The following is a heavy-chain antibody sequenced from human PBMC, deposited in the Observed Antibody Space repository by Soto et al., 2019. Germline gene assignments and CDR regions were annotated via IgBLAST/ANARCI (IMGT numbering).Heavy chain of an antibody. V-gene: IGHV1-18*01. D-gene: IGHD3-22*01. CDR2: ISSYNDKT. J-gene: IGHJ2*01. CDR3: ARDSYDYDSSYWYFDF. CDR1: GYTFRTYG. Sequence: QVQLVQSGAEVKKPGASVKVSCKTSGYTFRTYGISWVRQAPGQGLEWMGWISSYNDKTKYSQKIEGRATMTTDTFTSTAYLELRSLRADDTAVYYCARDSYDYDSSYWYFDFWGRGTLVTVSS.